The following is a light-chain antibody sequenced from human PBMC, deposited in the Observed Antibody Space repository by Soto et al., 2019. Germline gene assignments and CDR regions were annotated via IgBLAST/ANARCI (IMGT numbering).Light chain of an antibody. CDR3: ATWDDSLNGRV. J-gene: IGLJ2*01. CDR2: TDS. CDR1: RSNIGSNA. V-gene: IGLV1-44*01. Sequence: QSVLTQPLSVSGTPGQRVTISCSGSRSNIGSNAVNWYQQFPGAAPKLLIYTDSQRPSGVPDRISGAKSATSASLAISGLQSDDEAFYYCATWDDSLNGRVFGGGTKVTVL.